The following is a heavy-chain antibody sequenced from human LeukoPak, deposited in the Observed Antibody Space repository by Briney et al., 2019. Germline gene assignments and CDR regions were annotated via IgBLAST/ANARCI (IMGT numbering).Heavy chain of an antibody. J-gene: IGHJ4*02. Sequence: GGSLRLSCAASGFTFSSYAMSWVRQAPGKGLEWVSAISGSGGSTYYADSVNGRFTISRDNSKNTLYLQMNSLRAEDTAVYYCVLWFGEFIDYWGQGTLVTVSS. V-gene: IGHV3-23*01. CDR1: GFTFSSYA. CDR2: ISGSGGST. CDR3: VLWFGEFIDY. D-gene: IGHD3-10*01.